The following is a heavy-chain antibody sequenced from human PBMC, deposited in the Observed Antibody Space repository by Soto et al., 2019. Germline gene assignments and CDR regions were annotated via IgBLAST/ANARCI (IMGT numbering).Heavy chain of an antibody. D-gene: IGHD3-10*01. CDR1: GFTFSSYG. CDR2: ISYDGSNK. CDR3: AKAPPRGWGAFDI. J-gene: IGHJ3*02. V-gene: IGHV3-30*18. Sequence: SLRLSCAASGFTFSSYGMHWVRQAPGKGLEWVAVISYDGSNKYYADSVKGRFTISRDNSKNTLYLQMNSLRAEDTAVYYCAKAPPRGWGAFDIWGQGTMVTVSS.